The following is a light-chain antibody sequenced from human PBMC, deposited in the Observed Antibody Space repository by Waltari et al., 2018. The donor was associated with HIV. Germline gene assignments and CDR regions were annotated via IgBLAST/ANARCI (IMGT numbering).Light chain of an antibody. V-gene: IGLV2-8*01. J-gene: IGLJ2*01. CDR3: SSYKDANDVV. Sequence: QSALTQPPSASGSPGPSVTISCTGTSRDVGGFDYVSWYHQQPPKAPKLILYEVNRRPSGVPDRFSGSKSGNTASLTVSGLQPEDVGDYYCSSYKDANDVVFGGGTKLTVL. CDR2: EVN. CDR1: SRDVGGFDY.